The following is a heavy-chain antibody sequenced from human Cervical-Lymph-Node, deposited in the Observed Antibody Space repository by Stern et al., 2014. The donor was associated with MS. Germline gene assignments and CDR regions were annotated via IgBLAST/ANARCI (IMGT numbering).Heavy chain of an antibody. Sequence: VQLVESGGGVVQPRRSLRLSCAASGFTFSNYGMHWVRQAPGKGLEWLAVIWYDGNKKYYADSVKGRFTISRDNSNNTLFLQMSSLTAEDTALYYCARGNWNYEGMGYWGQGTLVTVSS. CDR2: IWYDGNKK. V-gene: IGHV3-33*01. CDR1: GFTFSNYG. D-gene: IGHD1-7*01. J-gene: IGHJ4*02. CDR3: ARGNWNYEGMGY.